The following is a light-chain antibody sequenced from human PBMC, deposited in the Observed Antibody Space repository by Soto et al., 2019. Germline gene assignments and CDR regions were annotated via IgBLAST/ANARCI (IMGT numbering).Light chain of an antibody. J-gene: IGLJ2*01. CDR1: STDVGGYNY. CDR3: SSYSSTSTLV. Sequence: QAVVTQPASVSGSPGQSITISCTGTSTDVGGYNYVSWYQQHPDKAPKLMIYEVTNRPSGVSYRFSASKSGNTASLTISGLQAEDEADYYCSSYSSTSTLVFGGGTKLTVL. CDR2: EVT. V-gene: IGLV2-14*01.